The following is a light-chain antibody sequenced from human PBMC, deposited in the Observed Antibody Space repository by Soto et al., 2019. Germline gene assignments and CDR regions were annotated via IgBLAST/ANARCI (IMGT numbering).Light chain of an antibody. V-gene: IGKV1D-16*01. J-gene: IGKJ5*01. CDR2: TTS. Sequence: DIEMTQSPSSLSASVGDRVSITCRASHPINKWLAWYQQKPNQAPRSLIYTTSIRQSGVPSRFSGSGSGTDFTLTITSPQPEDFATYFCQQYANYPLTFGQGTRLDI. CDR3: QQYANYPLT. CDR1: HPINKW.